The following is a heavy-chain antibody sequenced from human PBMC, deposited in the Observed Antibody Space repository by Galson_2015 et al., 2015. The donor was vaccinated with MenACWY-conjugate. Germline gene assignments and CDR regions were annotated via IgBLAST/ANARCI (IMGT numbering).Heavy chain of an antibody. J-gene: IGHJ6*02. D-gene: IGHD6-19*01. V-gene: IGHV3-74*03. CDR3: VRGSSGWRGMDI. CDR2: ICAGGISI. CDR1: GFAFSNYC. Sequence: SLRPSCAASGFAFSNYCMHWVRQAPGKGLECVSRICAGGISIMYGDSVRGRFTISRDDAENTLYLQMDGLRADDTAVYFCVRGSSGWRGMDIWGQGTTVTVSS.